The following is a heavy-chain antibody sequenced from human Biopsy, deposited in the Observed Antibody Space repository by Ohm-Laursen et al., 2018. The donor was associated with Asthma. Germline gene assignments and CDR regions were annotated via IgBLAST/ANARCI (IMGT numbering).Heavy chain of an antibody. Sequence: GASVKVSCKVSGYTFTSYYIHWVRQAPGQGLEWVGIINPPTGDTSYAQKFLGRVTVTRDTSTSTVYMELSSLSSEDTAVYYCARGYSGSDRIVYYYSGLEVWGQGTTVTVSS. CDR2: INPPTGDT. CDR1: GYTFTSYY. J-gene: IGHJ6*02. V-gene: IGHV1-46*01. CDR3: ARGYSGSDRIVYYYSGLEV. D-gene: IGHD5-12*01.